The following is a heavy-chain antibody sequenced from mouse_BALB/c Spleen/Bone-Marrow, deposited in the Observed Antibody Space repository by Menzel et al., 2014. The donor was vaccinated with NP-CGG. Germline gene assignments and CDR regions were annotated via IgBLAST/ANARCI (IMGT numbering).Heavy chain of an antibody. Sequence: VQLQQSGPELVKPGASVKISCKASGYTFTDYYINWVKQKPGQGLEWIGWIYPGGGNTKYNEKFKGKATLTVDTSSSTAYMQLSSLTSEDPAVYFCARPPYYYGSSYYWYFDVWGAGTTVTVSS. CDR2: IYPGGGNT. D-gene: IGHD1-1*01. CDR3: ARPPYYYGSSYYWYFDV. CDR1: GYTFTDYY. V-gene: IGHV1-84*02. J-gene: IGHJ1*01.